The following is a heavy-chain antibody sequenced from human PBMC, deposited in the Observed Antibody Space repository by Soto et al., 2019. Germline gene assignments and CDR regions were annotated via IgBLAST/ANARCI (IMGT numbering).Heavy chain of an antibody. CDR1: GFILSDCA. CDR3: AKGLLIPPPYYYDGSASY. V-gene: IGHV3-48*01. J-gene: IGHJ4*02. D-gene: IGHD3-22*01. Sequence: GGSLRLSCATSGFILSDCAMNWVRQAPGKGLEWVSYISSSSVIDYADSVKGRFTVSRDNARNSLYLQMNSLRPEDTAVYSCAKGLLIPPPYYYDGSASYWGQGTSVPAFS. CDR2: ISSSSVI.